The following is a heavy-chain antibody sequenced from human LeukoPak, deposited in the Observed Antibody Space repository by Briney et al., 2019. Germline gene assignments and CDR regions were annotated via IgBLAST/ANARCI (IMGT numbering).Heavy chain of an antibody. CDR1: GFTFSSYA. V-gene: IGHV3-23*01. Sequence: GGSLRLSCAASGFTFSSYAMSWVRQAPGKGLEWVSAISGSGGSTYYADSVKGRFTISRDNPKNTLYLQMNSLRAEDTAVYYCAKKSGRGYSYGRNYFDYWGQGTLVTVSS. CDR2: ISGSGGST. J-gene: IGHJ4*02. CDR3: AKKSGRGYSYGRNYFDY. D-gene: IGHD5-18*01.